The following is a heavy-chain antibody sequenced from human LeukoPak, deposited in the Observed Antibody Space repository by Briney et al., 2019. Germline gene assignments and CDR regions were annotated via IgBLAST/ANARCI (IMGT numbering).Heavy chain of an antibody. CDR3: ARDRQGFMSEWPNWFDP. CDR1: GFTFSSYN. D-gene: IGHD3-16*01. V-gene: IGHV3-21*01. CDR2: ISSGSSYI. J-gene: IGHJ5*02. Sequence: GGSLRLSCTASGFTFSSYNMNWVRQGPGKGLEWVSSISSGSSYIYYADSVQGRFTISRDNAKNSLYLQMSSLTAEHTAVYYCARDRQGFMSEWPNWFDPWGQGALVTVSS.